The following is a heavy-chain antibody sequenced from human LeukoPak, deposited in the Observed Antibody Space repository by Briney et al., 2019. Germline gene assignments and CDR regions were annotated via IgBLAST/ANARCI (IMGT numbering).Heavy chain of an antibody. CDR3: AKRVAELTTNWYIDI. CDR2: ISYDGSNK. Sequence: PGGSLRLSCAESWFTFSSYCKQWVRQAPGKARGWVSVISYDGSNKYYADSVKGRFTISRDNSKNTLYLQMNSLRAEDTALYYCAKRVAELTTNWYIDIWGLGTMVTVSS. CDR1: WFTFSSYC. D-gene: IGHD1/OR15-1a*01. J-gene: IGHJ3*02. V-gene: IGHV3-30*18.